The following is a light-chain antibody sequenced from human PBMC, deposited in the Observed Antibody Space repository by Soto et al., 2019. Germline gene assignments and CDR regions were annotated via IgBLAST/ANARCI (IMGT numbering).Light chain of an antibody. CDR2: EVS. V-gene: IGLV2-14*01. J-gene: IGLJ3*02. CDR1: SNDIGGYDY. CDR3: SSYTTNSALVV. Sequence: QSVLTQPASVSGSPGQSITIPCTGTSNDIGGYDYVNWYQQHPGKAPKLIIYEVSNRPSGISNRFSGSKSGNTASLTISGLQAEDEAYYYCSSYTTNSALVVFGGGTKLTVL.